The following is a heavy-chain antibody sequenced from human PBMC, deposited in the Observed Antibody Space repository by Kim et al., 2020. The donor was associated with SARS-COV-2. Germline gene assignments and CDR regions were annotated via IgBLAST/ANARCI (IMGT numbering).Heavy chain of an antibody. CDR3: ASTQGDYYYYYGMDV. CDR2: ISSSSSYI. J-gene: IGHJ6*02. CDR1: GFTFSSYS. V-gene: IGHV3-21*01. Sequence: GGSLRLSCAASGFTFSSYSMNWVRQAPGKGLEWVSSISSSSSYIYYADSVKGRFTISRDNAKNSLYLQMNSLRAEDTAVYYCASTQGDYYYYYGMDVWGQGTTVTVSS.